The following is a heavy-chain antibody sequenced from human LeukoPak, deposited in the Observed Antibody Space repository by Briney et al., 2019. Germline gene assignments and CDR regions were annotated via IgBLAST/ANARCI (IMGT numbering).Heavy chain of an antibody. CDR2: IFYSGNT. D-gene: IGHD3-22*01. V-gene: IGHV4-39*01. CDR1: GGSINSSSYY. J-gene: IGHJ4*02. CDR3: VNYYDSSDYQQPNHFDY. Sequence: SETLSLTCTVSGGSINSSSYYWGWIRQPPGKGLEWIGSIFYSGNTYDNPSLKSRVTISVDTSKNQFSLKLNSVTAADTAVYYCVNYYDSSDYQQPNHFDYWGQGTLVTVSS.